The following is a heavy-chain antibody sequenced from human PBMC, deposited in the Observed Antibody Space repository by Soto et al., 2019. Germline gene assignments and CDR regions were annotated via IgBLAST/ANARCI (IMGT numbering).Heavy chain of an antibody. Sequence: SETLSLTCTVSGGSISSGGYYWSWIRQHPGKGLEWIGYIYYSGSTYYNPSLKSRVTISVDTSKNQFSLKLSSVTAADTAVYYCARIPYYYGSGSPGWFDPWGQGTLVTVSS. CDR1: GGSISSGGYY. D-gene: IGHD3-10*01. J-gene: IGHJ5*02. V-gene: IGHV4-31*03. CDR2: IYYSGST. CDR3: ARIPYYYGSGSPGWFDP.